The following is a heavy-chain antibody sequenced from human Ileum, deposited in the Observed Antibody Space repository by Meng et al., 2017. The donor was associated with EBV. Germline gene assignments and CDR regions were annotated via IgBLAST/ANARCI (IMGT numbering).Heavy chain of an antibody. Sequence: QVQLVQAGADMKKPGASVEISSKASGYKFDDYTIQWLRQAPGQRLEWLGWINPGIGSTYDSKTIRGRLTITMDTSASTVYMRLTSLTSEDTAVYYCAREEGGRFDSWGQGTLVTVSS. CDR2: INPGIGST. V-gene: IGHV1-3*01. CDR3: AREEGGRFDS. J-gene: IGHJ4*02. D-gene: IGHD2-15*01. CDR1: GYKFDDYT.